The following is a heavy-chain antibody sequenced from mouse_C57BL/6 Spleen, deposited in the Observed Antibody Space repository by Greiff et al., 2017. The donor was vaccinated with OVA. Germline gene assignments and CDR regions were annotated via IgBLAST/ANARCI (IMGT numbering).Heavy chain of an antibody. CDR1: GFTFSSYA. J-gene: IGHJ1*03. CDR3: ARDWYYGSSFYWYFDV. CDR2: ISDGGSYT. D-gene: IGHD1-1*01. Sequence: EVKVVESGGGLVKPGGSLKLSCAASGFTFSSYAMSWVRQTPEKRLEWVATISDGGSYTYYPDNVKGRFTISRDNAKNNLYLQMSHLKSEDTAMYYCARDWYYGSSFYWYFDVWGTGTTVTVSS. V-gene: IGHV5-4*01.